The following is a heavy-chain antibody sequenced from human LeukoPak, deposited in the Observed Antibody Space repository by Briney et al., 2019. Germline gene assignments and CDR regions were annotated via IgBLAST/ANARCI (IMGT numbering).Heavy chain of an antibody. D-gene: IGHD3-9*01. V-gene: IGHV3-48*03. CDR1: GFTFSSYE. CDR3: ARDMYYDILTGYSPTYFDY. Sequence: GGSLRLSCAASGFTFSSYEMNWVRQAPGKGLEWVSYISSSGSTIYYADSVKGRFTISGDNAKNSLYLQMNSLRAEDTAVYYCARDMYYDILTGYSPTYFDYWGQGTLVTVSS. J-gene: IGHJ4*02. CDR2: ISSSGSTI.